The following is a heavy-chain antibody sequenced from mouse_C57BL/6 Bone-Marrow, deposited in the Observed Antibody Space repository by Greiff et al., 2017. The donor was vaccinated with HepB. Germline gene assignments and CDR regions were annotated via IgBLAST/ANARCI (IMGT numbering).Heavy chain of an antibody. CDR1: EYEFPSHD. J-gene: IGHJ3*01. CDR2: INSDGGST. D-gene: IGHD4-1*01. V-gene: IGHV5-2*01. Sequence: EVKLVEPGGGLVQPGESLKLSCESYEYEFPSHDMSWVRKTPEKSLELVAAINSDGGSTYYPDTMERRFIISRDNTKNTRYLQMSSLRSEDAALYYCARQGLGFAYGGQGTLVTVSA. CDR3: ARQGLGFAY.